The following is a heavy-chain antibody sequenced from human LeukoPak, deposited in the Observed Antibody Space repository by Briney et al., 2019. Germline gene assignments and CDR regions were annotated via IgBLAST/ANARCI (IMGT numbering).Heavy chain of an antibody. Sequence: PGGSLRLSCAASGFTFSSYAMTWVRQAPGRGLEWVSAISSGTYYADSVKGRFTISRDNSQNTLYLQMNSLRAEDTAVYYCAKGGSSSTRRYFDYWGQGTLVTVSS. V-gene: IGHV3-23*01. J-gene: IGHJ4*02. CDR2: ISSGT. CDR3: AKGGSSSTRRYFDY. D-gene: IGHD1-26*01. CDR1: GFTFSSYA.